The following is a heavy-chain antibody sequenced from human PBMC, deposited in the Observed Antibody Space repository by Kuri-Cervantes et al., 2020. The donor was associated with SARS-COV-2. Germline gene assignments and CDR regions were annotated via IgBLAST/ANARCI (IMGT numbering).Heavy chain of an antibody. J-gene: IGHJ3*02. V-gene: IGHV4-34*01. D-gene: IGHD5-18*01. CDR2: INHSGST. Sequence: SQTLSLTCAVYGGSFSGYYWSWIRKPPGKGLEWIGEINHSGSTNYNPSLKSRVTISVDTSKNQFSLKLSSVTAADTAVYYCARDCGYSYAEGAFDIWGQGTMVTVSS. CDR3: ARDCGYSYAEGAFDI. CDR1: GGSFSGYY.